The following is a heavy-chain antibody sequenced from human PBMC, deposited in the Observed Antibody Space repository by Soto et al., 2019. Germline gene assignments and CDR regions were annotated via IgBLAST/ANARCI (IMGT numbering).Heavy chain of an antibody. CDR3: ARGIVVGATGDY. D-gene: IGHD1-26*01. Sequence: GGSLRLSCAASGFTFSSHWMHWVRQAPGKGLVWVSRINSDGSSTSYADSVKGRFTISRDNAKNTLYLQMTSLRADDTAVYYCARGIVVGATGDYWGQGTLVTVSS. V-gene: IGHV3-74*01. J-gene: IGHJ4*02. CDR2: INSDGSST. CDR1: GFTFSSHW.